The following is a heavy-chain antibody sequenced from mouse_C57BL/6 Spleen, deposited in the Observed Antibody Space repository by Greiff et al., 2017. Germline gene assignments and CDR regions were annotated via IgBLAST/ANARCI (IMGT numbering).Heavy chain of an antibody. J-gene: IGHJ2*01. V-gene: IGHV1-4*01. CDR3: ARDGRDYFDY. CDR2: INPSSGYT. CDR1: GYTFTSST. D-gene: IGHD1-1*01. Sequence: QVQLQQSGAELARPGASVKMSCKASGYTFTSSTMHWVKQRPGQGLEWIGYINPSSGYTKYNQKFKDKATLTADKSSSTAYMQLGSLTSDDSAVYYCARDGRDYFDYWGQGTTLTVSS.